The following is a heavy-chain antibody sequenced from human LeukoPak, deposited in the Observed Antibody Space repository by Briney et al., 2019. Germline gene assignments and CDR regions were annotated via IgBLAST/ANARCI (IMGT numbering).Heavy chain of an antibody. CDR2: IRQDGSEK. CDR3: AGGAGWLIDY. V-gene: IGHV3-7*03. J-gene: IGHJ4*02. Sequence: GGSLRLSCAASGFNFGRHWMNWVRQAPGKGLEWVANIRQDGSEKNYVDSVKGRFTISRDNAKNSLFLQMDSLRAEDTAVYYCAGGAGWLIDYWGQGTPVTVSS. D-gene: IGHD3-16*01. CDR1: GFNFGRHW.